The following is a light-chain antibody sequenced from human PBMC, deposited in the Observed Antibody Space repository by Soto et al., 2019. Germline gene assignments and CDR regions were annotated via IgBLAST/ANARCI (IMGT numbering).Light chain of an antibody. V-gene: IGKV3-15*01. CDR1: ESVGTK. J-gene: IGKJ5*01. Sequence: MTQSPATLSVSPGEGATLSCRASESVGTKLAWHQHRPGQAPRLLIYAASTRATGIPVRFSGSGSGTEFTLTISSLQSEDFAVYYCQQYNNWPPITFGQGTRLEIK. CDR2: AAS. CDR3: QQYNNWPPIT.